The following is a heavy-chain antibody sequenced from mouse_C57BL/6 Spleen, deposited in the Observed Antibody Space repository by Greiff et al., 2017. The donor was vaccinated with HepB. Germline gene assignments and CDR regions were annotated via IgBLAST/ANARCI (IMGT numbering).Heavy chain of an antibody. J-gene: IGHJ1*03. Sequence: QVQLQQPGAELVMPGASVKLSCKASGYTFTSYWMHWVKQRPGQGLEWIGEIDPSDSYTNYNQKFKGKSTLTVDKSSNTSYMQLSSLTSEDSAVYYCARGDYGLEGPYFDVWGTGTTVTVSS. CDR1: GYTFTSYW. CDR2: IDPSDSYT. D-gene: IGHD1-1*02. V-gene: IGHV1-69*01. CDR3: ARGDYGLEGPYFDV.